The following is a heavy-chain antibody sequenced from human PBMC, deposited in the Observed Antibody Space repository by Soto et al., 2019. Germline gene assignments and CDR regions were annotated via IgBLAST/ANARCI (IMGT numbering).Heavy chain of an antibody. J-gene: IGHJ4*02. V-gene: IGHV4-59*02. CDR3: ARRKGKGYYGSGIGY. Sequence: SETLSLTCSFSGDSVTSHYLTWIRQSPEKGLEWIGYMHYTGFSHYNPSLKSRLTISVDTAKNQFSLQLSSVTVADTAVYYCARRKGKGYYGSGIGYWGQGTLVTVSS. CDR2: MHYTGFS. D-gene: IGHD3-10*01. CDR1: GDSVTSHY.